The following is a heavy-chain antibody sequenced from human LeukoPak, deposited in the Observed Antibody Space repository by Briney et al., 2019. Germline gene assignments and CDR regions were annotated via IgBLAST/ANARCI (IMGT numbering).Heavy chain of an antibody. CDR2: IYTGVGT. J-gene: IGHJ4*02. CDR3: ARAAGTELGYCSSTSCYTFDY. Sequence: SETLSLTCAVDGGSFSGYYWSWIRQPAGKGLGWIGRIYTGVGTNYNPSLKSRVTMSVDTSKNQFSLTLSSVTAAGTAVYYCARAAGTELGYCSSTSCYTFDYWGQGTLVTVSS. CDR1: GGSFSGYY. D-gene: IGHD2-2*02. V-gene: IGHV4-59*10.